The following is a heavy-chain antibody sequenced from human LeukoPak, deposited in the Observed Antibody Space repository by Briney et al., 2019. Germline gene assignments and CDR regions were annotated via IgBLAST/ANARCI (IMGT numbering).Heavy chain of an antibody. CDR3: ARARRDGNTGLAFDI. V-gene: IGHV3-7*01. CDR2: IKQDGNEK. CDR1: GLNFGNYW. D-gene: IGHD5-24*01. Sequence: PGGSLRLSCAGSGLNFGNYWMSWVRQTPGKGLEWVANIKQDGNEKFYVDSVRGRFNIFRENAKNSLYLQMNSLRAEDTAVYYCARARRDGNTGLAFDIWGQGTMVTVSS. J-gene: IGHJ3*02.